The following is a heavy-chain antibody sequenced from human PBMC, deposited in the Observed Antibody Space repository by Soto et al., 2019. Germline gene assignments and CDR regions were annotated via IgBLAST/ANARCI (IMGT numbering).Heavy chain of an antibody. V-gene: IGHV1-69*01. CDR2: ISPLFRTA. Sequence: QVQLVQSGAEVKKSGSSVKVSCKAFGGTFKNYAISWVRQAPGQGLEWMGGISPLFRTAHYTQKFQGRVTITADEFTTTSYMTRTSLRSEDTAVYFWARKSEMAAKWNYEKAADYYYYAMDVWGQGTTVTVSS. J-gene: IGHJ6*02. CDR1: GGTFKNYA. D-gene: IGHD3-3*01. CDR3: ARKSEMAAKWNYEKAADYYYYAMDV.